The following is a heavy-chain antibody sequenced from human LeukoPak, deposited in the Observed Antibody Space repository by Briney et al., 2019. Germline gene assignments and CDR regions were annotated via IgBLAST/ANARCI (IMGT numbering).Heavy chain of an antibody. Sequence: SVKVSCKASGGTFSNYTINWVRQAPGQGLEWMGGIIPFFDTPNYAQKFQGRLTIIADETTSAAYMELSSLRPEDTAVYYCAREKWEPPYYYYGLDVWGQGTTVTVSS. V-gene: IGHV1-69*01. CDR2: IIPFFDTP. J-gene: IGHJ6*02. D-gene: IGHD1-26*01. CDR3: AREKWEPPYYYYGLDV. CDR1: GGTFSNYT.